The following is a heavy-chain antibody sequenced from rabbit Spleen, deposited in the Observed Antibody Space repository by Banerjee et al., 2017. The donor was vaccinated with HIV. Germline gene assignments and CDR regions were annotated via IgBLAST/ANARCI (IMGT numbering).Heavy chain of an antibody. CDR1: GFDFSSYG. Sequence: QEQLVESGGGLVQPGGSLKLSCKASGFDFSSYGVSWVRQAPGKGLEWIGYIDPLFGGTYYATWVTGRFTISRHNAQNTLYLQLNSLTAADTATYFCVRDEAGYAGYGPYYFNLWGQGTLVTVS. J-gene: IGHJ4*01. CDR3: VRDEAGYAGYGPYYFNL. D-gene: IGHD7-1*01. V-gene: IGHV1S47*01. CDR2: IDPLFGGT.